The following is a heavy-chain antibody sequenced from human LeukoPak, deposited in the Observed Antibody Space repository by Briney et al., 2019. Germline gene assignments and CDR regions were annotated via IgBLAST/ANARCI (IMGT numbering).Heavy chain of an antibody. CDR1: GFTFSSYA. CDR3: ARVESSSGWYPYYFDY. Sequence: PGGSLRLSCAASGFTFSSYAMSWVRQAPGKGLEWVANIKQDGSEKYYVDSVKGRFTISRDNAKNSLYLQMNSLRAEDTAVYYCARVESSSGWYPYYFDYWGQGTLVTVSS. V-gene: IGHV3-7*03. J-gene: IGHJ4*02. CDR2: IKQDGSEK. D-gene: IGHD6-19*01.